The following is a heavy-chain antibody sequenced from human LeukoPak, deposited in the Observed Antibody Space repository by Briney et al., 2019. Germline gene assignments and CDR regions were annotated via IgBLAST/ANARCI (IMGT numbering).Heavy chain of an antibody. CDR2: INHSGST. CDR3: ARGELVTPFDY. CDR1: GGSFSGYY. D-gene: IGHD4-23*01. Sequence: SETLSLTCAVSGGSFSGYYWSWIRQPPGKGLEWIGEINHSGSTNYNPSLKSRVTISVDTSKNQFSLKLSSVTAADTAVYYCARGELVTPFDYWGQGTLVTVSS. J-gene: IGHJ4*02. V-gene: IGHV4-34*01.